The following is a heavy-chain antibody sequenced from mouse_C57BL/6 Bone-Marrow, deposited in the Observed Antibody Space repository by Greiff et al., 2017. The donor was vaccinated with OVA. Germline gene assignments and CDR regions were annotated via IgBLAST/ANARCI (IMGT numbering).Heavy chain of an antibody. D-gene: IGHD4-1*01. CDR2: IDPNSGGT. Sequence: QVQLQQPGAELVKPGASVKLSCKASGFTFTSYWMHWVKQRPGRGLEWLGRIDPNSGGTKYTEKFKSKATLTVDKPFSTAYMQLSGLTSEYSAVYTCARNPWGEYWGQGTSVTVSS. CDR1: GFTFTSYW. V-gene: IGHV1-72*01. J-gene: IGHJ4*01. CDR3: ARNPWGEY.